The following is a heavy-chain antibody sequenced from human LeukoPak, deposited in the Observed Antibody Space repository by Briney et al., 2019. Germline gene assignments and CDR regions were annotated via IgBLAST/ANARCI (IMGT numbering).Heavy chain of an antibody. Sequence: GGSLRLSCSASGFTFSRYAMHWVRQAPGKGLEYVSAISSSGGSTYYADSVKGRFTISRDNSKDTLYLQMSGLRAEDTTVYYCVKSAGFDWLSPLDAFDIWGQGTMVTVSS. V-gene: IGHV3-64D*06. J-gene: IGHJ3*02. D-gene: IGHD3-9*01. CDR2: ISSSGGST. CDR1: GFTFSRYA. CDR3: VKSAGFDWLSPLDAFDI.